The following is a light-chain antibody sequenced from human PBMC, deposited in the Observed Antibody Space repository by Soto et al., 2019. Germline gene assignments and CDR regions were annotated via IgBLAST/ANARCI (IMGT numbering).Light chain of an antibody. V-gene: IGKV3-20*01. CDR1: QSVTNSY. CDR2: GAS. Sequence: EIVLTQSPGTLSLSPGERATLSCRASQSVTNSYISWYQQKPGQAPRLLMFGASGRATGIPDRFSGSGSGTDFTLTISRLEPEDFAVYYCQQYGSSPMYSFGQGTKVEI. CDR3: QQYGSSPMYS. J-gene: IGKJ2*01.